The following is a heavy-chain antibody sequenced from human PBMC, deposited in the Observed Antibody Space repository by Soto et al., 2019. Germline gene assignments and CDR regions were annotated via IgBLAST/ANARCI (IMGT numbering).Heavy chain of an antibody. J-gene: IGHJ5*02. CDR2: ISYDGSNK. CDR3: AKVLDPYSSGWYCCWFDP. CDR1: GFTFSSYG. D-gene: IGHD6-19*01. Sequence: PGGSLRLSCAASGFTFSSYGMHWVRQAPGKGLEWVAVISYDGSNKYYADSVKGRFTISRDNSKNTLYLQMNSLRAEDTAVYYCAKVLDPYSSGWYCCWFDPWGQGTLVTVSS. V-gene: IGHV3-30*18.